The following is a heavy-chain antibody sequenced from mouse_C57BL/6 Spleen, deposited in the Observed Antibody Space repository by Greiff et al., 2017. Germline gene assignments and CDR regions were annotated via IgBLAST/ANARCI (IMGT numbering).Heavy chain of an antibody. Sequence: QVQLQQPGAELVKPGASVKLSCKASGYTFTSYWMHWVKQRPGQGLEWIGMIPPNSGSTNYNEKFKSKATLTVDKSSSTAYMQLSSLTSEDSAVYYCAGWLLQAMDYWGQGTSVTVSS. V-gene: IGHV1-64*01. J-gene: IGHJ4*01. CDR2: IPPNSGST. D-gene: IGHD2-3*01. CDR1: GYTFTSYW. CDR3: AGWLLQAMDY.